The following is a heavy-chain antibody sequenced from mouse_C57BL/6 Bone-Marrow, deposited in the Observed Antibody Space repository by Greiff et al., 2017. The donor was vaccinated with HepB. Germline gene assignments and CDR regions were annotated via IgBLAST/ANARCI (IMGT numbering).Heavy chain of an antibody. CDR3: ARSGWYDGYFDV. D-gene: IGHD2-14*01. CDR1: GYTFTDYY. Sequence: VHVKQSGPVLVKPGASVKMSCKASGYTFTDYYMNWVKQSHGKSLEWIGVINPYNGGTSYNQKFKGKATLTVDKSSSTAYMERNSLTSEDSAVYYCARSGWYDGYFDVWGTGTTVTVSS. J-gene: IGHJ1*03. CDR2: INPYNGGT. V-gene: IGHV1-19*01.